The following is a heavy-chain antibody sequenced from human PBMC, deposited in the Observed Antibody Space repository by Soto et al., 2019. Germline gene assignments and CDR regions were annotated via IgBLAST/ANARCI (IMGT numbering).Heavy chain of an antibody. J-gene: IGHJ6*02. V-gene: IGHV1-8*01. D-gene: IGHD6-13*01. Sequence: QLQLVQSGAEVKKPGASVKVSCKASGYTFPSYDINWVRQATGQGLEWMGWMNPNRGNTGYAQKFQGRVTMTRNTSISTAYMELSSLRSEDTAVYYCARRGYSSSWYYYYYYGMDVWGQGTTVTVSS. CDR3: ARRGYSSSWYYYYYYGMDV. CDR1: GYTFPSYD. CDR2: MNPNRGNT.